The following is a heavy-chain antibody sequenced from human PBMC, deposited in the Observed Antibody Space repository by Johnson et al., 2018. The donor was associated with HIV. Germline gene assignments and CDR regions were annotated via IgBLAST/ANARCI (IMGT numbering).Heavy chain of an antibody. CDR2: ISYDGSNK. CDR3: AATMVRGVIQSRAFDI. Sequence: VQLVESGGGVVQPGRSLRLSCAASGFTFSTYAMHWVRQAPGKGLEWVAVISYDGSNKYYADSVKVRVTISRDNSKNTLYLQMNSLRAEDTAIYYCAATMVRGVIQSRAFDIWGQGTMVTVSS. J-gene: IGHJ3*02. D-gene: IGHD3-10*01. V-gene: IGHV3-30-3*01. CDR1: GFTFSTYA.